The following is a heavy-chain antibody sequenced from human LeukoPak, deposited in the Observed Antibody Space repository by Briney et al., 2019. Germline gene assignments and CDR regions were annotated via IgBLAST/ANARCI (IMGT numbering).Heavy chain of an antibody. V-gene: IGHV4-4*02. CDR3: ARGSLAAVADSWFDP. CDR2: IYHSGST. CDR1: GGSISSSNW. J-gene: IGHJ5*02. D-gene: IGHD6-19*01. Sequence: PSGTLSLTCAVSGGSISSSNWWSWVRQPPGKGLEWIGEIYHSGSTNYNPSLKSRVTISVDKSKNQFSLKLSSVTAADTAVYYCARGSLAAVADSWFDPWGQGTLVTVSS.